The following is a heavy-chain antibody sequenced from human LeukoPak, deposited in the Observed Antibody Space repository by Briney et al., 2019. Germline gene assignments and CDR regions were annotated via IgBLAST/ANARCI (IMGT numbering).Heavy chain of an antibody. V-gene: IGHV3-20*04. J-gene: IGHJ5*02. Sequence: GGSLRLSCAASGFTFDDYGMSWVRQAPGKGLEWVSGINWNGGSTGYADSVKGRFTISRDNAKNSLYLQMNSLRAEDTAVYYCASLYGSGSYSSDWFDPWGQGTLVTVSS. CDR2: INWNGGST. D-gene: IGHD3-10*01. CDR3: ASLYGSGSYSSDWFDP. CDR1: GFTFDDYG.